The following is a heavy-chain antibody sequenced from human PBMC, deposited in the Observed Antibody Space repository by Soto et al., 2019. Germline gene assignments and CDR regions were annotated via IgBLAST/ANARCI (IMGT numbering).Heavy chain of an antibody. CDR2: ISGSGGTT. D-gene: IGHD3-10*01. V-gene: IGHV3-23*01. J-gene: IGHJ4*02. CDR3: AKDRHYGSGTDSDSYLDD. CDR1: GFTFNSYA. Sequence: EVQLLESGGGLVQPGGSLRLSCGGSGFTFNSYAMTWVRQAPGKGLEWVSAISGSGGTTYYANSVKGRFTISRDQSKDTLYLQMNSLRAEYTAIYYCAKDRHYGSGTDSDSYLDDCGQGHLFTVSS.